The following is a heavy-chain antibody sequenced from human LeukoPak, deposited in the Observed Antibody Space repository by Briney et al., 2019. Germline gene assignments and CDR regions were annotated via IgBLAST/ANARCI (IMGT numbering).Heavy chain of an antibody. D-gene: IGHD5-24*01. CDR3: ARGGRWLPYYFDY. CDR2: INHSGST. Sequence: SGTLSLTCTVSGGSISSSSYYWGWIRQPPGKGLEWIGEINHSGSTNYNPSLKSRVTISVDTSKNQFSLKLSSVTAADTAVYYCARGGRWLPYYFDYWGQGTLVTVSS. J-gene: IGHJ4*02. V-gene: IGHV4-39*07. CDR1: GGSISSSSYY.